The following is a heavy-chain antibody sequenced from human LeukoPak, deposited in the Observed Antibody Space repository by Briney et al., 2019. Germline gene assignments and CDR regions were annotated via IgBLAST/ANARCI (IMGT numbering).Heavy chain of an antibody. Sequence: GGSLRLSCTASGFTFSTAWMTWVRQAPGKGLEWVGRIRSKAESGTTEYAAPVKGRFTISRGDSKNTLYLQMNSLKNEDTAVYYCTTEGTLGFADLSVVDYEHWGQGTLVTVSS. J-gene: IGHJ1*01. CDR1: GFTFSTAW. CDR2: IRSKAESGTT. D-gene: IGHD3-10*01. V-gene: IGHV3-15*01. CDR3: TTEGTLGFADLSVVDYEH.